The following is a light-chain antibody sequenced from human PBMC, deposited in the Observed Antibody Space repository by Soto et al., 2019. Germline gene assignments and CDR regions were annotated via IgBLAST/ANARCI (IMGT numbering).Light chain of an antibody. CDR3: QLYRSSPQYT. V-gene: IGKV3-20*01. Sequence: EIVLTQSPGTLSLSPGERATLSCRASQSVSSNYLAWYQQKPGQAPRLLIYGTSSRATGIPDRFSGSGSGTDFTLTISRLEPEDFAMYYSQLYRSSPQYTFGQGTKLEIK. CDR1: QSVSSNY. J-gene: IGKJ2*01. CDR2: GTS.